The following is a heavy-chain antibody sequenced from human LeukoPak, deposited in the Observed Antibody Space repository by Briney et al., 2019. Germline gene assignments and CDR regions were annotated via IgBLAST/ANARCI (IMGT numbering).Heavy chain of an antibody. Sequence: GGSLRLSCAACGFTFSSYEMNWVRQAPGKGLEWVSYISSSGSTIYYADSVKGRFTISRDNAKNSLYLQMNTLRAEDTAVYYCASSMIVVVIYAFDIWGQGTMVTVSS. J-gene: IGHJ3*02. V-gene: IGHV3-48*03. D-gene: IGHD3-22*01. CDR1: GFTFSSYE. CDR2: ISSSGSTI. CDR3: ASSMIVVVIYAFDI.